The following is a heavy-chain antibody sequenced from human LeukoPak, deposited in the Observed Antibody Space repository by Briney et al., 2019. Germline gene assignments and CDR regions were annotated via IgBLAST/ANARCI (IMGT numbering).Heavy chain of an antibody. CDR2: IIPIFGTA. J-gene: IGHJ4*02. V-gene: IGHV1-69*01. D-gene: IGHD1-26*01. CDR1: GGTFSSYA. Sequence: KVSCKASGGTFSSYAISWVRQAPGQGLEWMGGIIPIFGTANYAQKFQGRVTITADESTSTAYMELSRLRSDDTAVYYCARAYSGSYRGLSDYWGQGTLVTVSS. CDR3: ARAYSGSYRGLSDY.